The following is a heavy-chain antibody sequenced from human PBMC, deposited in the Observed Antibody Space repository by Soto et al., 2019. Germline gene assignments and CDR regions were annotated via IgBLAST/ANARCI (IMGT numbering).Heavy chain of an antibody. J-gene: IGHJ4*02. CDR1: GFTFSSYW. CDR3: ARGDGDHYDGNGYQGRH. CDR2: IKQDGSEK. Sequence: PGGSLRLSCAASGFTFSSYWMSWVRQAPGKGLEWVANIKQDGSEKYYVDSVKGRFTISRDNAKNSLYLQMNSLRVEDTAVYYCARGDGDHYDGNGYQGRHWGPGTLVTVSS. V-gene: IGHV3-7*04. D-gene: IGHD3-22*01.